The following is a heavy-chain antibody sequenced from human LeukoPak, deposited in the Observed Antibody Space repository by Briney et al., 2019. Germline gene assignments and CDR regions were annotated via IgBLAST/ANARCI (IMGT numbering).Heavy chain of an antibody. V-gene: IGHV3-30*18. CDR2: ISYDGSNK. D-gene: IGHD3-10*01. J-gene: IGHJ4*02. CDR1: GSTFSSYG. Sequence: GGSLRLSCAASGSTFSSYGMHWVRQAPGKGLEWVAVISYDGSNKYYADSVKGRFTTSRDNSKNTLYLQMNSPRAEDTAVYYCAKDYYGSGSYDFDYWGQGTLVTVSS. CDR3: AKDYYGSGSYDFDY.